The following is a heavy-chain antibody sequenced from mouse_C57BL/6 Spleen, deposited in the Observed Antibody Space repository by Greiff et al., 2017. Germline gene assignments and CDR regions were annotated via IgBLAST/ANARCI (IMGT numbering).Heavy chain of an antibody. CDR3: ARNAFDV. CDR2: INPNNGGT. Sequence: VQLQQSGPELVKPGASVKISCKASGYTFTDYYMNWVKQSHGKSLEWIGDINPNNGGTSYNQKFKGKATLTVDKSSSTAYMELRSLTSEDSAVYYCARNAFDVWGTGTTVTVSS. J-gene: IGHJ1*03. V-gene: IGHV1-26*01. CDR1: GYTFTDYY.